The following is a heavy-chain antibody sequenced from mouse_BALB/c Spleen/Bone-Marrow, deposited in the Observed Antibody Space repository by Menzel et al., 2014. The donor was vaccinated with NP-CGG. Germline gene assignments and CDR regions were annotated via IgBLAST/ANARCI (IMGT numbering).Heavy chain of an antibody. V-gene: IGHV2-9*02. CDR3: ARVTSSAVGAMDY. Sequence: VMLVESGPGLVAPSQSLSITCTVSGFSLTNYGVHWVRRPPGKGLEWLGVIWAGGSTNYNSALMSRLSISKDNPKSQVFLKMNSLQTDDTAMYYCARVTSSAVGAMDYWGQGTSVTVSS. J-gene: IGHJ4*01. CDR2: IWAGGST. D-gene: IGHD3-2*02. CDR1: GFSLTNYG.